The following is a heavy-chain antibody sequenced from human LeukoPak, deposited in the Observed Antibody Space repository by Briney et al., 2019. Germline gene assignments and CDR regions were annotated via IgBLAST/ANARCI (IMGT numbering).Heavy chain of an antibody. V-gene: IGHV1-18*01. J-gene: IGHJ4*02. CDR2: ISAYNGST. CDR3: ARGADYDILTGYFPQPPRD. CDR1: GYTLTELA. D-gene: IGHD3-9*01. Sequence: ASVKVSCKVSGYTLTELAIHWVRQTPGEGLEWMGWISAYNGSTNYAQKLQGRVTMTTDTSTSTAYMELRSLRSDDTAVYYCARGADYDILTGYFPQPPRDWGQGTLVTVSS.